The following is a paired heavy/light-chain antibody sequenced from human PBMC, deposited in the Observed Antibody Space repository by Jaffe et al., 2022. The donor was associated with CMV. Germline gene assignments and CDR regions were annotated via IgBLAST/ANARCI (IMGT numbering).Heavy chain of an antibody. V-gene: IGHV4-59*01. D-gene: IGHD3-10*01. Sequence: QVHLQESSPGLVKPSETLSLTCIVSGGFISNYYWSWIRQPPGKGLEWIGYIHYKGGTIYNPSLKSRVNISLDTSKNQFSLNVTSVTAADTAVYFCARGRDSNSGELDYWGQGALVTVSS. CDR1: GGFISNYY. J-gene: IGHJ4*02. CDR2: IHYKGGT. CDR3: ARGRDSNSGELDY.
Light chain of an antibody. CDR3: QQTYSTPPYT. Sequence: DIHMTQSPSSLSASVGDRVTISCRASQAIRTFLNWYQQKPGKAPKLLICVASSLQSGVPSRFSGSGSGTDFTLTISSLQPDDFATYYCQQTYSTPPYTFGQGTKLEIK. J-gene: IGKJ2*01. V-gene: IGKV1-39*01. CDR1: QAIRTF. CDR2: VAS.